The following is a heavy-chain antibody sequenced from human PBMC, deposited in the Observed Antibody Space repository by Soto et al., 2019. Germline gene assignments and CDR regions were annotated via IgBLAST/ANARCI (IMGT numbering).Heavy chain of an antibody. D-gene: IGHD5-12*01. CDR2: LSGNGGNT. J-gene: IGHJ4*02. CDR3: XXXXXXXXXXXYSDY. CDR1: GFTFSSYA. V-gene: IGHV3-23*01. Sequence: EVQLLESGGGLVQPGGSLRLSCAASGFTFSSYAMTWGRQAPGKGLEWVSGLSGNGGNTYYADSVKGWFTVSRDNSKXXXXXXXXXXXXXXXXXXXXXXXXXXXXXXXYSDYWGQGTLVTVSS.